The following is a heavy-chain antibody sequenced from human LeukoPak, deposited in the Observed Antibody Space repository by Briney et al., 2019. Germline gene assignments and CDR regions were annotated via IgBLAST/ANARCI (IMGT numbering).Heavy chain of an antibody. V-gene: IGHV1-2*02. CDR2: INPNSGGT. CDR1: GYTFTGYY. Sequence: ASVKVSCKASGYTFTGYYMHWVRQAPGQGLEWMGWINPNSGGTNYAQKFQGRVTMTRNTSISTAYMELSSLRSEDTAVYYCARGRVRGVIIGFRFDPWGQGTLVTVSS. CDR3: ARGRVRGVIIGFRFDP. D-gene: IGHD3-10*01. J-gene: IGHJ5*02.